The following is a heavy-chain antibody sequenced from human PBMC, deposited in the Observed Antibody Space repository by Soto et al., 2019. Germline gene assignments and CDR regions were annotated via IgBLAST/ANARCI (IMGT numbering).Heavy chain of an antibody. CDR3: AKDSYYYDSSGDYYGGWFDP. D-gene: IGHD3-22*01. J-gene: IGHJ5*02. CDR1: GFTFDDYA. CDR2: ISWNSGSI. Sequence: GGSLRLSCAASGFTFDDYAMHWVRQAPGKGLEWVSGISWNSGSIGYADSVKGRFTISRDNAKNSLYLQMNSLRAEDTALYYCAKDSYYYDSSGDYYGGWFDPWGQGTLVTVSS. V-gene: IGHV3-9*01.